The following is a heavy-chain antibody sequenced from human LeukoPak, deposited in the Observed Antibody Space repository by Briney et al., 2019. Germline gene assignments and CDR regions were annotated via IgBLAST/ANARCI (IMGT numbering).Heavy chain of an antibody. Sequence: GRSLRLSRAASGFTFSSYAMHWVRQAPGKGLEWVAVISYDGSNKYYADSVKGRFTISRDNSKNTLYLQMNSLRAEDTAVYYCARDRDPGFDYWGQGTLVTVSS. CDR1: GFTFSSYA. J-gene: IGHJ4*02. V-gene: IGHV3-30*04. D-gene: IGHD2-21*01. CDR2: ISYDGSNK. CDR3: ARDRDPGFDY.